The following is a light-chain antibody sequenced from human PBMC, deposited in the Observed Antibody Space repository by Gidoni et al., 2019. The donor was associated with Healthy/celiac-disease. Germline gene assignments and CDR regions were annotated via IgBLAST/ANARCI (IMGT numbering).Light chain of an antibody. Sequence: DIQMTQSPTPLSASVGDRITTPCRARRSISSWLAWYQQKPGKAPKLLNYDATSLESGVPSRCSGRGARKEFTLTSSRLQADDVATYCCQQYNRYSPTFGPGTKVDIK. V-gene: IGKV1-5*01. CDR1: RSISSW. CDR3: QQYNRYSPT. CDR2: DAT. J-gene: IGKJ3*01.